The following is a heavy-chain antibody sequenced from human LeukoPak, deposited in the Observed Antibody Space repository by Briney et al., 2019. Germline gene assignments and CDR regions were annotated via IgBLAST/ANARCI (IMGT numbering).Heavy chain of an antibody. Sequence: SETLSLTCTVTGGSISSYYWSWIRQPPGKGLEWIGYINYSGSTNHNPSLKSRVTTSVDTSKNQFSLKLNSVTAADTAMYYCARVPVIAAAALHFDYWGQGTLVTVSS. CDR3: ARVPVIAAAALHFDY. CDR1: GGSISSYY. CDR2: INYSGST. V-gene: IGHV4-59*01. J-gene: IGHJ4*02. D-gene: IGHD6-13*01.